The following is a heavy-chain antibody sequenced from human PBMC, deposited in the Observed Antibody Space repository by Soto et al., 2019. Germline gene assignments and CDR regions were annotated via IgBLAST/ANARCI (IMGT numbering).Heavy chain of an antibody. V-gene: IGHV3-11*05. CDR1: GFTLSDYY. Sequence: QVQLVESGGGLVKPGGSLRLSCAASGFTLSDYYMTWIRQAPGKGLEWVSYISSGTSSTNYADSVKGRFSISGDNAKNSLSLQMDSLRVEDTAVYYCARVSKTIGSWTLDLWGRGTLVSVSS. CDR3: ARVSKTIGSWTLDL. J-gene: IGHJ2*01. D-gene: IGHD3-10*01. CDR2: ISSGTSST.